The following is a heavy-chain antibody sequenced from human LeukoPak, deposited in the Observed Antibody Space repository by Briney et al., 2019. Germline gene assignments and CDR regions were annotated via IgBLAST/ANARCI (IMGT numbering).Heavy chain of an antibody. D-gene: IGHD3-10*02. V-gene: IGHV3-23*01. Sequence: AGGSLRLSCAASEFTFSNYAMQWVRQAPGNGLEWVSGISASGGSTWYADTVKGRFTISRDTSKNTLYLQMNSLRAEDTAVYYCAKYVSAKGPPYALDVWGQGTTVTVS. J-gene: IGHJ6*02. CDR3: AKYVSAKGPPYALDV. CDR2: ISASGGST. CDR1: EFTFSNYA.